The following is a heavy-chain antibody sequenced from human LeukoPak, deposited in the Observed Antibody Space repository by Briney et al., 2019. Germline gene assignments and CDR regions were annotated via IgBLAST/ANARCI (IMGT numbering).Heavy chain of an antibody. V-gene: IGHV4-34*01. CDR1: GGSFSGYH. CDR3: ARGNYDYFDY. CDR2: INHSGST. Sequence: PSETLSLTCAVYGGSFSGYHWSWIRQPPGKGLEWIGEINHSGSTNYNPSLKSRVTISVDTYKNQFSLKLSSVTAADTAVYYCARGNYDYFDYWGQGTLVTVSS. J-gene: IGHJ4*02. D-gene: IGHD1-7*01.